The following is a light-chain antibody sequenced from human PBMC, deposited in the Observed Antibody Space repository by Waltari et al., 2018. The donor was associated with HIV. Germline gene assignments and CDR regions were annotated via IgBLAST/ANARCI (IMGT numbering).Light chain of an antibody. Sequence: IVLTQSPGTLSLSPGERATLSCRSSQSVSSTYVAWYQQRPGQAPSLLIHSVSSRATGIPDRFSGSGSGTDFTLTIRRLEPEDFAVYYCQQYESSPPEYTFGQGTKLEIK. CDR3: QQYESSPPEYT. CDR1: QSVSSTY. J-gene: IGKJ2*01. V-gene: IGKV3-20*01. CDR2: SVS.